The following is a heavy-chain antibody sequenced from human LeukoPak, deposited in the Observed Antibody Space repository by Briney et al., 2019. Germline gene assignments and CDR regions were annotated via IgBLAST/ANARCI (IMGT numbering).Heavy chain of an antibody. J-gene: IGHJ4*02. CDR2: IYYTGST. CDR3: ARLRGSGWFDY. Sequence: SETLSLTCTVSRDSVSSDSYNWGWIRQPPGKRLESLGHIYYTGSTNYSPSLKSRVTISVDTSKNQFSLKLSSVTAADTAVYYCARLRGSGWFDYWGQGTLVTVSS. V-gene: IGHV4-61*01. D-gene: IGHD6-19*01. CDR1: RDSVSSDSYN.